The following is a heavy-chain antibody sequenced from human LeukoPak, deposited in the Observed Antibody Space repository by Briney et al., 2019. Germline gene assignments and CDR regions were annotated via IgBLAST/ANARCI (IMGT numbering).Heavy chain of an antibody. V-gene: IGHV3-48*03. CDR1: GFTFSSYE. CDR2: ISSSGSTI. Sequence: TGGSLRLSCAASGFTFSSYEMNWVRQAPGKGLEWVSYISSSGSTIYYADSVKGRFTISRDNAKNSLYLQMNSLRAEDTAVYYCARVLRDGDYFAWGQGTLVTVSS. CDR3: ARVLRDGDYFA. D-gene: IGHD4-17*01. J-gene: IGHJ5*02.